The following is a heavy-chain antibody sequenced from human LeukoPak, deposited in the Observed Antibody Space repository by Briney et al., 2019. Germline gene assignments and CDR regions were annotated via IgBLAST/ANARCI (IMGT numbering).Heavy chain of an antibody. V-gene: IGHV3-23*01. J-gene: IGHJ4*02. Sequence: GGFLRLSCAASGFPFSTYAMTWVRQAPGKGLEWVSAISASGSNTYYADSVKGRFTISRDNSKNTLYLQMNSLRAEDTAVYYCARDFRGYGTTFDYWGQGTLVTVSS. D-gene: IGHD1-14*01. CDR3: ARDFRGYGTTFDY. CDR1: GFPFSTYA. CDR2: ISASGSNT.